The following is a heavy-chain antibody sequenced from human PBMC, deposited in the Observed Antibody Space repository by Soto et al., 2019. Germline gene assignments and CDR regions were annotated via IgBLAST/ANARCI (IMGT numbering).Heavy chain of an antibody. D-gene: IGHD2-2*02. CDR1: GGSISSGSYY. CDR2: IYYSGST. V-gene: IGHV4-61*01. CDR3: AREKGYCSSTSCYTRFNCFDP. Sequence: SETLSLTCTVSGGSISSGSYYWSWIRQPPGKGLEWIGYIYYSGSTNYNPSLKSRVTISLDTSKNQFSLKMRSVTAADTAVYYCAREKGYCSSTSCYTRFNCFDPWGQGTLVTVSS. J-gene: IGHJ5*02.